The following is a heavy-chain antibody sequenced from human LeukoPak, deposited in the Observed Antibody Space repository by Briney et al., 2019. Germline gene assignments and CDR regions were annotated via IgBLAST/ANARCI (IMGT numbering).Heavy chain of an antibody. CDR2: INPNSGGT. D-gene: IGHD3-10*01. V-gene: IGHV1-2*02. CDR3: ARELSLVTMVRGKENWFDP. J-gene: IGHJ5*02. Sequence: ASVKVSCKASGYTFTDYYMHWVRQAPGQGLEWMGWINPNSGGTNYAQKFQGRVTMTRDPSISTAYMELSRLRSDDTAVYYCARELSLVTMVRGKENWFDPWGQGTLVTVSS. CDR1: GYTFTDYY.